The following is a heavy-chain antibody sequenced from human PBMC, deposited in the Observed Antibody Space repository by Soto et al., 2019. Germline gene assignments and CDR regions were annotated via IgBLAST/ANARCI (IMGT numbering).Heavy chain of an antibody. CDR1: GGSISSYY. Sequence: QVQLQASGPGMVKPSETLSLTCTVSGGSISSYYWSWIRQPPGKGLEWIGHIYYSGSPNYNPSLRSRVTISVDTSKNQFTLKLTSVTAAGTAVYYCARVRSGYRNRALDYWGQGTLVTVSS. V-gene: IGHV4-59*01. CDR3: ARVRSGYRNRALDY. J-gene: IGHJ4*02. CDR2: IYYSGSP. D-gene: IGHD6-13*01.